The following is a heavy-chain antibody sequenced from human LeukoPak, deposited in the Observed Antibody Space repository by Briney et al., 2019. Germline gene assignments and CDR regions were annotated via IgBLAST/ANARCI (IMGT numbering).Heavy chain of an antibody. D-gene: IGHD3-3*01. V-gene: IGHV4-39*01. CDR1: GGSISSSSYY. Sequence: PSETLSLTCTVSGGSISSSSYYWGWIRQPPGKGLEWIGSIYYSGSTYYDPSLKSPVTISVDTSKNQFSLKLSSVTAADTAVYYCASYYDFWSGFWFDPWGQGTLVTVSS. CDR3: ASYYDFWSGFWFDP. CDR2: IYYSGST. J-gene: IGHJ5*02.